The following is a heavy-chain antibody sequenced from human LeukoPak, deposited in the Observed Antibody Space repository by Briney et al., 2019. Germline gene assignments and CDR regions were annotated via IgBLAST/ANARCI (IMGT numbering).Heavy chain of an antibody. CDR2: LNPNSGNT. CDR1: GYTFTSDD. D-gene: IGHD6-19*01. CDR3: ARGRYSGGIYGMDV. Sequence: ASVKVSCKASGYTFTSDDINWVRQATGQGLEWMGWLNPNSGNTAYAQKFQGRVTMTRYTSISTAYMELSCLRSEDTAVYYCARGRYSGGIYGMDVWGQGTTVTVSS. J-gene: IGHJ6*02. V-gene: IGHV1-8*01.